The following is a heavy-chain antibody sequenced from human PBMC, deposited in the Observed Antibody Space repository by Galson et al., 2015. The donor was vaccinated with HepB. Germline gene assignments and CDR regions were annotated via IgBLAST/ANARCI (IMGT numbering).Heavy chain of an antibody. Sequence: SLRLSCAASGFTVSSNYMTWVRQAPGKGLECVSVIYSGVSAYHADSVKGRPTISRDNSKNTVYLQMNSLRAEDTAVYYCARVRGRSGYGRVGSFDHWGQGTLVTVSS. CDR2: IYSGVSA. CDR3: ARVRGRSGYGRVGSFDH. CDR1: GFTVSSNY. J-gene: IGHJ4*01. V-gene: IGHV3-53*01. D-gene: IGHD5-12*01.